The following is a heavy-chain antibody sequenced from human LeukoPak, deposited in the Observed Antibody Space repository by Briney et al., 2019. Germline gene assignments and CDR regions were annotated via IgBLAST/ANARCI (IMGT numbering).Heavy chain of an antibody. J-gene: IGHJ4*02. CDR2: IIPIFGTA. CDR1: GGTFSSYA. CDR3: ARGVVVPAAMVGAGFFDY. V-gene: IGHV1-69*13. D-gene: IGHD2-2*01. Sequence: SSVTVSCLACGGTFSSYAISWVRQAPGQGLDWMGGIIPIFGTANYAQKFQGRVTITADESTSTAYMELSSLRSEDTAVYYCARGVVVPAAMVGAGFFDYWGQGTLVTVSS.